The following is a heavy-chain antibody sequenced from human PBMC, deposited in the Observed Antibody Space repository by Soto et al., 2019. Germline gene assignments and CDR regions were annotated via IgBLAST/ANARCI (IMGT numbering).Heavy chain of an antibody. CDR3: ARTVGVAARPYYYGMDV. V-gene: IGHV2-70*04. CDR2: IDWDDDK. D-gene: IGHD6-6*01. Sequence: SGPTLVNPTQTLTLTCTFSGFSLSTSGMRVSWIRQPPGKALEWLARIDWDDDKFYSTSLKTRLTISKDTSKNQVVLTMTNMDPVDTATYYCARTVGVAARPYYYGMDVWGQGTTVTVSS. CDR1: GFSLSTSGMR. J-gene: IGHJ6*02.